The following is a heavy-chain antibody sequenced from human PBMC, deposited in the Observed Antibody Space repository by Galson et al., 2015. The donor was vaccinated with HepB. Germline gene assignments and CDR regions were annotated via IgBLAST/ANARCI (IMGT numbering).Heavy chain of an antibody. CDR2: INPYNGNI. CDR1: RYTFTRFG. J-gene: IGHJ4*02. Sequence: SVKVSCKAYRYTFTRFGINWVRQAPGQGLEWMGWINPYNGNIKYAQKVQGRVTLTTDTSTSTAYMELWSLRPDDTAMYYCARGGMATIGGPTFDYWGQGTLVTVSS. D-gene: IGHD5-24*01. V-gene: IGHV1-18*01. CDR3: ARGGMATIGGPTFDY.